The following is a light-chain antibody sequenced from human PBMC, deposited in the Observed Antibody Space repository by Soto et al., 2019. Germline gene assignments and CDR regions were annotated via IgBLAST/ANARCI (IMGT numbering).Light chain of an antibody. CDR1: QSVGSNY. V-gene: IGKV3-11*01. CDR3: QQRTNWPPWT. J-gene: IGKJ1*01. CDR2: GAS. Sequence: EFVLTQSPGTLSLSPGERATLSCRASQSVGSNYLAWYQQKPGQAPRLLIYGASSRATGIADRFSGSGSGTDFTLTISSLEPEDFAVYYCQQRTNWPPWTFGQGTKVDIK.